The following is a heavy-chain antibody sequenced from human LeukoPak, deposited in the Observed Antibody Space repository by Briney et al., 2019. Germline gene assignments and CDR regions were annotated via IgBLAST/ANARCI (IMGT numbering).Heavy chain of an antibody. CDR2: IYYSGST. J-gene: IGHJ4*02. CDR1: GASINTYY. CDR3: ARLYDSSSYFDY. Sequence: SETLSLTSTVSGASINTYYWSWIRQPPGKGLEWIGYIYYSGSTNYNPSLKSRVTISIDTSKNQFSLKLSSVAAADTAVYYCARLYDSSSYFDYWGQGTLVTVSS. V-gene: IGHV4-59*08. D-gene: IGHD3-22*01.